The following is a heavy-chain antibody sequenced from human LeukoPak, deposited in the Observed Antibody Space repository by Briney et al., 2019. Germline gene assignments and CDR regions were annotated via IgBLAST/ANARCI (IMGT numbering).Heavy chain of an antibody. J-gene: IGHJ5*02. CDR2: IYYSGST. CDR1: GGSISSGDYS. V-gene: IGHV4-30-4*01. Sequence: PSETLSLTCTVSGGSISSGDYSWSWIRQPPGKGLEWIGYIYYSGSTYYNPSLKSRVTFSVDTSKYQFSLKLNSVTAADTAVYYCARWGLVITSGFDPWGQGTLVTVSS. CDR3: ARWGLVITSGFDP. D-gene: IGHD3-9*01.